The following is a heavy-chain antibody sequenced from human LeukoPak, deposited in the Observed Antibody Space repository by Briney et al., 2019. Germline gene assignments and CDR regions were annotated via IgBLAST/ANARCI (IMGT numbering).Heavy chain of an antibody. D-gene: IGHD6-19*01. CDR3: ARGPAGYSSTGRVAENDY. J-gene: IGHJ4*02. CDR2: IYHSGST. Sequence: ETLSLTCTVSGYSISSGYYWGWTRQPPGKGLEWIGSIYHSGSTYYNPSLKSRVTISVDTSKNQFSLKLSSVTAADTAVYYCARGPAGYSSTGRVAENDYWGQGTLVTVSS. CDR1: GYSISSGYY. V-gene: IGHV4-38-2*02.